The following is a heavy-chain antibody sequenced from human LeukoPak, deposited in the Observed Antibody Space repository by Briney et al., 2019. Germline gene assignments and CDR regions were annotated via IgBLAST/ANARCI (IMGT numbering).Heavy chain of an antibody. Sequence: SETLSLTCTVSGVSIRSSYYCWGWIRQPPGKGLEWIGSIYDSGSTYYNPSLKSRVTISVDTSKNQFSLKLSSVTAADTAVYYCARDRIAAAGTRWFDPWGQGTLVTVSS. CDR2: IYDSGST. CDR1: GVSIRSSYYC. V-gene: IGHV4-39*07. CDR3: ARDRIAAAGTRWFDP. J-gene: IGHJ5*02. D-gene: IGHD6-13*01.